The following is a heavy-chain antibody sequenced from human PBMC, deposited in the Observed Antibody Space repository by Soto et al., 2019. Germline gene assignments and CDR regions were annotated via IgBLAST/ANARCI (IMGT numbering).Heavy chain of an antibody. V-gene: IGHV5-51*01. D-gene: IGHD4-17*01. CDR3: ARHVGYGDYSYYYYGMDV. CDR2: IYPGDSDT. Sequence: GESLKISCKGSGYSFTSYWIGWVRQMPGKGLEWMGIIYPGDSDTRYSPSFQGQVTISADKSIRTAYLQWSSLKASDTAMYYCARHVGYGDYSYYYYGMDVWGQGTTVTVSS. J-gene: IGHJ6*02. CDR1: GYSFTSYW.